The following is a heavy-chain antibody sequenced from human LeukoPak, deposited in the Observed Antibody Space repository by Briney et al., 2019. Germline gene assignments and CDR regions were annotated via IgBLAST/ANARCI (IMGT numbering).Heavy chain of an antibody. V-gene: IGHV4-4*02. CDR2: VYHSGGI. Sequence: SGXXSXXCSVSGDDISXSXWGTGXRQPRQXXVXXIGEVYHSGGINYNPSLKSRNTIKRDTYKNQVSLKLSSVTAADPAVYYCARDLRDGYKSAPIDYWGQGTLVTVSS. CDR1: GDDISXSXW. D-gene: IGHD5-24*01. CDR3: ARDLRDGYKSAPIDY. J-gene: IGHJ4*02.